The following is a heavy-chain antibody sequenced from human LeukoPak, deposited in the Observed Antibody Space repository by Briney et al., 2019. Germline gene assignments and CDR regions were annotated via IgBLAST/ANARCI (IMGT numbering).Heavy chain of an antibody. Sequence: PGGSLRLSCAASGFTVSSNYMSWVRQAPGKGLEWFSSISSSSSYIYYADSVKGRFTISRDNAKNSLYLQMNSLRAEDTAVYYCAKDQYSRRPVTHDYWGQGALVTVSS. CDR2: ISSSSSYI. CDR3: AKDQYSRRPVTHDY. D-gene: IGHD4-23*01. CDR1: GFTVSSNY. V-gene: IGHV3-21*04. J-gene: IGHJ4*02.